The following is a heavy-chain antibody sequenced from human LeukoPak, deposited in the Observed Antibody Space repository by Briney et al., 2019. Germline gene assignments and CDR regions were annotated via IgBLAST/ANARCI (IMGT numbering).Heavy chain of an antibody. D-gene: IGHD3-10*01. Sequence: SETLSLTCAVSGGSFSDYQWNWIRQSPGKGLEWLGEISHSGTTTYNPSLKSRVTISVDTSKNQFSLRLRSVTAADTAVYYCARGTAWFGELWYFDYWGQGTLVTVSS. CDR2: ISHSGTT. CDR3: ARGTAWFGELWYFDY. J-gene: IGHJ4*02. V-gene: IGHV4-34*01. CDR1: GGSFSDYQ.